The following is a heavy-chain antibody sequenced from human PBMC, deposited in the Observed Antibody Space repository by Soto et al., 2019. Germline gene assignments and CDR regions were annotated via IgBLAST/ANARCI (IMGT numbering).Heavy chain of an antibody. CDR3: ATGISIAAAGDNWFDP. CDR1: GGSISSGGYY. D-gene: IGHD6-13*01. CDR2: IYYSGST. J-gene: IGHJ5*02. Sequence: PSETLSLTCTVSGGSISSGGYYWSWIRQHPGKGLEWIGYIYYSGSTYYNPSLKSRVTISVDTSKNQFSLKLSSVTAADTAVYYCATGISIAAAGDNWFDPWGQGTLVTVSS. V-gene: IGHV4-31*03.